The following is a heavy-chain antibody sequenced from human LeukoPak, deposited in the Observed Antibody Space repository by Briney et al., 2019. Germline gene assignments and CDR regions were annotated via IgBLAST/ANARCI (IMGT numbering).Heavy chain of an antibody. CDR3: ARVDDH. Sequence: SETLSLACAVYGGSFSGYYWSWIRQSPGKGLEWIGEINHRGSTKYNPSLKSRVTMSVDTSKNQFSLKLSSVTAADTAVYYCARVDDHWGQGTLVTVSS. CDR1: GGSFSGYY. CDR2: INHRGST. V-gene: IGHV4-34*01. J-gene: IGHJ5*02.